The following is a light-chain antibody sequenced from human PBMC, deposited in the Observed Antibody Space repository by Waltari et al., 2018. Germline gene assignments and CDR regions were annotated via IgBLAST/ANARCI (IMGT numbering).Light chain of an antibody. CDR2: DVN. Sequence: QSALTQPASVSGSPGQSITISCTGTSSDVGGYNYVSWYQQHPGKAPKLIIYDVNNRPSGVSNRFSCSKSGNTASLTISGLQAEDEADYYCSSFTSSSTWVFGGGTKLTVL. CDR3: SSFTSSSTWV. V-gene: IGLV2-14*01. CDR1: SSDVGGYNY. J-gene: IGLJ3*02.